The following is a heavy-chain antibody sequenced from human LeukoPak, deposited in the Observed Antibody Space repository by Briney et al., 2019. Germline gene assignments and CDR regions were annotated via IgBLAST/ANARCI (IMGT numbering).Heavy chain of an antibody. CDR3: ARVAGPPDSSGYYPEYFQH. CDR1: GGSFSGYY. V-gene: IGHV4-34*01. CDR2: INHSGST. D-gene: IGHD3-22*01. Sequence: SETLSLTCAVYGGSFSGYYWSWIRQPPGKGLEWIGEINHSGSTNYNPSLKSRVTISVDTSKNQFSLKLSSVTAADTAVYYCARVAGPPDSSGYYPEYFQHWGQGTLVTVSS. J-gene: IGHJ1*01.